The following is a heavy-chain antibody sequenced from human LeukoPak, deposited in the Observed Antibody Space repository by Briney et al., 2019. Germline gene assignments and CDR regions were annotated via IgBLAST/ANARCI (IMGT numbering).Heavy chain of an antibody. CDR1: GGSISSYY. Sequence: SSETLSLTCTDSGGSISSYYWSWIRQPAGKGLEWIGRIYTGDNTNYNPSLKSRITMSVDKSKNQFFLKLSSVTAADTAVYYCARHSSSWYDDYWGQGTLVTVSS. D-gene: IGHD6-13*01. J-gene: IGHJ4*02. V-gene: IGHV4-4*07. CDR3: ARHSSSWYDDY. CDR2: IYTGDNT.